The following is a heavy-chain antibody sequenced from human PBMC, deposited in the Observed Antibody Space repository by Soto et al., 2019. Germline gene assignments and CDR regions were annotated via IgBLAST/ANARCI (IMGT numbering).Heavy chain of an antibody. Sequence: SETLSLTCAVSGGSISSSNWWSWVRQPPGKGLEWIGEIYHSGSTNYNPSLKSRVTISVDTSKNQFSLKLSSVTAADTAVYYCARRTIVATTYYYYYGMDVWGQGTTVTVSS. J-gene: IGHJ6*02. V-gene: IGHV4-4*02. CDR3: ARRTIVATTYYYYYGMDV. CDR1: GGSISSSNW. D-gene: IGHD5-12*01. CDR2: IYHSGST.